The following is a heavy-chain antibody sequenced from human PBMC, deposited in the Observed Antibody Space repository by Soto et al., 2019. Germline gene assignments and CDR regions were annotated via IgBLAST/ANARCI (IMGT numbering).Heavy chain of an antibody. V-gene: IGHV1-3*01. CDR1: GYTFASYA. D-gene: IGHD5-12*01. Sequence: ASVKVSCKASGYTFASYAMHWVRQAPGQRLEWMGWINAGNGNTKYSQKFQGRVTITRDTSASTAYMELSSLRSEDTAVYYCARDQEIVATTHYYYYYVLDFWAQGTTVTGSS. CDR2: INAGNGNT. CDR3: ARDQEIVATTHYYYYYVLDF. J-gene: IGHJ6*02.